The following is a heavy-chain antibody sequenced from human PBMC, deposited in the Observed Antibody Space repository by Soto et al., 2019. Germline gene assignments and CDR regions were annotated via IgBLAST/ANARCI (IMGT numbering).Heavy chain of an antibody. CDR1: GYTFTSYG. J-gene: IGHJ6*02. Sequence: ASVKVSCKASGYTFTSYGISWVRQAPGQGLEWMGWISAYNGNTNYAQKLQGRVTMTTDTSTSTAYMELRSLRSDDTAVYYCARASGDFWSGSLRKTYYYYGMDVWGQGTTVTVSS. CDR3: ARASGDFWSGSLRKTYYYYGMDV. CDR2: ISAYNGNT. D-gene: IGHD3-3*01. V-gene: IGHV1-18*01.